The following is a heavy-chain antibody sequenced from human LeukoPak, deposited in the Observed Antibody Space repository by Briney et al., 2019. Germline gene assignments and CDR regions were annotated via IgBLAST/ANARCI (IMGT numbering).Heavy chain of an antibody. D-gene: IGHD6-6*01. CDR3: ARGQIAARLAA. CDR2: INHSGGT. Sequence: PSETLSLTCAVSGGSFSGYYWSWIRQPPGKWLEWIGEINHSGGTDSNPSLKSRVTISVDTSKNQFSLKLSSVTAADTAVYYCARGQIAARLAAWGQGTLVTVSS. V-gene: IGHV4-34*01. J-gene: IGHJ5*02. CDR1: GGSFSGYY.